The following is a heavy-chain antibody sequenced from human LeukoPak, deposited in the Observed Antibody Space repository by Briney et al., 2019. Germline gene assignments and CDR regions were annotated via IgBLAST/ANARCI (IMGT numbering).Heavy chain of an antibody. CDR1: GFTFSTCW. D-gene: IGHD5-18*01. Sequence: GGSLRLSCAASGFTFSTCWMHWVRQAPGKGLVWVSRITSDGSSTIYADSVKGRFTISRDNAKNTLYLQMNSLRAEDTALYYCARDPGDTGMVYDYWGQGTLVTVSS. CDR3: ARDPGDTGMVYDY. J-gene: IGHJ4*02. CDR2: ITSDGSST. V-gene: IGHV3-74*01.